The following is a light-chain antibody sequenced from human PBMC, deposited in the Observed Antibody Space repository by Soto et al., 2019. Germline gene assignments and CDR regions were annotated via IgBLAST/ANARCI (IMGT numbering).Light chain of an antibody. CDR2: EVS. CDR1: ISDIGGYNF. J-gene: IGLJ1*01. V-gene: IGLV2-14*01. Sequence: QSSLGPPSSVCGSPGPFSTISCTGNISDIGGYNFVSWYHQHPGKAPKLRIYEVSNRPSGVSDRFSGSKSGNTASLTSSGLQAEDEADYYCSSFRSGTARFGTWTKVTV. CDR3: SSFRSGTAR.